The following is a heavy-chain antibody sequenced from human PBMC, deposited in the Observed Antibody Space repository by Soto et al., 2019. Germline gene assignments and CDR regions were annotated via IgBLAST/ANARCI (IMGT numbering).Heavy chain of an antibody. CDR2: ISAYNGNT. Sequence: ASVKVSCKASGYTFTSYGTSWVRQAPGQGLEWMGWISAYNGNTNYAQKLQGRVTMTTDTSTSTAYMELRSLRSDDTAVHYCAXGFGGYDLYYYYYGMDVWGQGTTVTVSS. D-gene: IGHD5-12*01. CDR1: GYTFTSYG. V-gene: IGHV1-18*01. CDR3: AXGFGGYDLYYYYYGMDV. J-gene: IGHJ6*02.